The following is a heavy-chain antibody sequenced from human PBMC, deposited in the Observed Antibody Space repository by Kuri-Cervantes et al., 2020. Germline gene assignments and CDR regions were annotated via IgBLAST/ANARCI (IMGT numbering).Heavy chain of an antibody. D-gene: IGHD5-12*01. CDR1: GGSISSSSYY. J-gene: IGHJ4*02. CDR2: IYYSGST. Sequence: GSLRLSCTVSGGSISSSSYYWGWIRQPPGKGLEWIGSIYYSGSTYYNPSLKSRVTISVDTSKNQFSLKLSSVTAADTAVYYCKASGYVVYWGQGTLVTVSS. CDR3: KASGYVVY. V-gene: IGHV4-39*03.